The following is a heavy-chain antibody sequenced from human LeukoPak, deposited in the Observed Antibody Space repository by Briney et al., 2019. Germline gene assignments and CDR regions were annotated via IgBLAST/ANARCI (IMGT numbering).Heavy chain of an antibody. CDR3: ARDHYDILTGYGYYYYMDV. Sequence: PSETLFLTCTVSGGSISSYYWSWIRQPAGKGLEWIGRIYTSGSTNYNPSLKSRVTMSVDTSKNQFSLKLSSVTAADTAVYYCARDHYDILTGYGYYYYMDVWGKGTTVTVSS. D-gene: IGHD3-9*01. V-gene: IGHV4-4*07. CDR1: GGSISSYY. CDR2: IYTSGST. J-gene: IGHJ6*03.